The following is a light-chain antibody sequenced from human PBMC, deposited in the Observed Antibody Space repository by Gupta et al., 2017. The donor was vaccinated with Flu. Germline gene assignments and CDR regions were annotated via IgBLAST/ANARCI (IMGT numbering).Light chain of an antibody. CDR2: RNN. CDR1: TSNIGSNY. J-gene: IGLJ1*01. Sequence: RVTISCSGSTSNIGSNYVYWYQHGPGTAPNLLIYRNNRRLSGVPARFSGSKYGTSASMASSGLRAEDEADYYCAPGDDSRSGYVFGSGTKLTVL. CDR3: APGDDSRSGYV. V-gene: IGLV1-47*01.